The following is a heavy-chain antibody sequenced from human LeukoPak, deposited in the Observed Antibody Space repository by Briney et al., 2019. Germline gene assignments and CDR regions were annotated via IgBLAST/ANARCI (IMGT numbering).Heavy chain of an antibody. CDR3: ARDPTIAVAGLDAFDI. Sequence: GSLRLSCAASGFTFSSYAMHWVRQAPGKGLEWVSVIYSGGSTYYADSVKGRFTISRDNSKNTLYLQMNSLRAEDTAVYYCARDPTIAVAGLDAFDIWGQGTMVTVSS. J-gene: IGHJ3*02. CDR1: GFTFSSYA. D-gene: IGHD6-19*01. CDR2: IYSGGST. V-gene: IGHV3-53*01.